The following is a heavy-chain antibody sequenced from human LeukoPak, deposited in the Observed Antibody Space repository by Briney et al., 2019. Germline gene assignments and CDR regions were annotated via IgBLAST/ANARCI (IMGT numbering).Heavy chain of an antibody. Sequence: GGSLRLSCAASGFTFGSYAMSWVRQAPGKGLEWVSAISGSGGSTYYADSVKGRFTISRDNSKNTLYLQMNSLRAEDTAVYYCAKDQYSSGWYYFDYWGQGTLVTVSS. CDR1: GFTFGSYA. CDR3: AKDQYSSGWYYFDY. CDR2: ISGSGGST. D-gene: IGHD6-19*01. J-gene: IGHJ4*02. V-gene: IGHV3-23*01.